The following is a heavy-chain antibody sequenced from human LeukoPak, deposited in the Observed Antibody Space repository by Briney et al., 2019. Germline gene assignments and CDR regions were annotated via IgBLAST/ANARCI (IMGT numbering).Heavy chain of an antibody. D-gene: IGHD6-13*01. CDR2: ISYDGSNR. Sequence: GGSLRLSCAASGFTFSNYGMHWVRQAPGKGLEWVAVISYDGSNRYYADSVKGRFTISRDNSKNTLYLQMDSLRAEDTAVYYCAKLEVAAAGTDYWGQGTLVTVSS. CDR1: GFTFSNYG. CDR3: AKLEVAAAGTDY. J-gene: IGHJ4*02. V-gene: IGHV3-30*18.